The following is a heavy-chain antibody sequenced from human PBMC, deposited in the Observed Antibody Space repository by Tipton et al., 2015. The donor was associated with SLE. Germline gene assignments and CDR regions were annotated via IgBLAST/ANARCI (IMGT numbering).Heavy chain of an antibody. Sequence: TLSLTCTVSGGSISSSSYYWGWIRQPPGKGLEWIGSIYYSGNTYYNPSLKSRVTISADTSKNQFSLKLSPVTAADTAVYYCARQLVRDYYYYGLDVWGQGTTVTVSS. CDR1: GGSISSSSYY. D-gene: IGHD6-6*01. J-gene: IGHJ6*02. CDR2: IYYSGNT. V-gene: IGHV4-39*07. CDR3: ARQLVRDYYYYGLDV.